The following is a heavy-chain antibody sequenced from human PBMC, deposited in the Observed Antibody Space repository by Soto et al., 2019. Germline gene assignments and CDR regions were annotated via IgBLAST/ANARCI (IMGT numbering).Heavy chain of an antibody. J-gene: IGHJ4*01. CDR3: DRLQFCEGFDY. V-gene: IGHV4-30-2*01. Sequence: PSETLSLTCAVSGGSISGGGFSWSWIRQPPGKGLEWIGYILHTGGTQYNPSLKSRVSMSVDKSKNQFSLHLTSVTAADTAVYYCDRLQFCEGFDYWGHGALFTVS. CDR2: ILHTGGT. D-gene: IGHD1-1*01. CDR1: GGSISGGGFS.